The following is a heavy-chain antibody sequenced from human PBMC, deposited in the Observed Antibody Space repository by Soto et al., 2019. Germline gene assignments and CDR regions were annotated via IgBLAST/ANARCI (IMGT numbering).Heavy chain of an antibody. CDR2: IYHSGST. CDR1: GGSISSGGYS. Sequence: NPSETLSLTCAVSGGSISSGGYSWSWIRQPPGKGLEWIGYIYHSGSTYYNPSLKSRVTISVDRSKNQFSLKLSSVTAADTAVYYCARAPWYYYDSMVMDVWGQGTTVTVSS. V-gene: IGHV4-30-2*01. J-gene: IGHJ6*02. D-gene: IGHD3-22*01. CDR3: ARAPWYYYDSMVMDV.